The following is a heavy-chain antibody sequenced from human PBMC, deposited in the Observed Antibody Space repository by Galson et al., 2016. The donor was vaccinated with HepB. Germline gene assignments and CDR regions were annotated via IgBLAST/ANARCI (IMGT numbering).Heavy chain of an antibody. J-gene: IGHJ6*02. CDR2: IYPGDSDI. CDR1: GYRFTSYW. D-gene: IGHD3-10*01. Sequence: QSGAEVKKPGESLKISCKGSGYRFTSYWIGWVRQMPGKGLEWMGIIYPGDSDIKYSPPFQGQVTISADKSIRTAYLQWSSLKASDTAMYYCARSGQNHYHGMDVWGQGTTVTVSS. CDR3: ARSGQNHYHGMDV. V-gene: IGHV5-51*03.